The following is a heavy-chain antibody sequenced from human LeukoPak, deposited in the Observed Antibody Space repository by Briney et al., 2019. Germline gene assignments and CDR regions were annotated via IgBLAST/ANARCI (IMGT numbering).Heavy chain of an antibody. Sequence: ASVKVSCKASGYTFTGYYMHWVRQAPGQGLEWMGRINPNSGGTNYAQKFQGRVTMTRDTSISTAYMELSRPRSDDTAVYYCARVYYDFWSGASPLDYWGQGTLVTVSS. V-gene: IGHV1-2*06. D-gene: IGHD3-3*01. CDR2: INPNSGGT. CDR3: ARVYYDFWSGASPLDY. J-gene: IGHJ4*02. CDR1: GYTFTGYY.